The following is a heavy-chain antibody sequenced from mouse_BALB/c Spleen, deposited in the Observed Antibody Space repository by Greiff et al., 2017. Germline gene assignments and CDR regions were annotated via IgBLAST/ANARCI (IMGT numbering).Heavy chain of an antibody. CDR2: INPDSSTI. CDR3: ARLPIYDGYLDYAMED. CDR1: GFDFSRYW. Sequence: VQLKQSGGGLVQPGGSLKLSCAASGFDFSRYWMSWVRQAPGKGLGWIGEINPDSSTINYTPSLKDKVIISRDNAKNTLYLQMSKVRSEDTALYYCARLPIYDGYLDYAMEDWGQGTSVTVSS. J-gene: IGHJ4*01. V-gene: IGHV4-1*02. D-gene: IGHD2-3*01.